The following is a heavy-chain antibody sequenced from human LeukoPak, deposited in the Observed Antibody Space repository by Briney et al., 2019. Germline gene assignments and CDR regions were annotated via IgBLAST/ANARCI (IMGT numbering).Heavy chain of an antibody. Sequence: SGGSLSLSCAASGCTFSNYWMSWVRQAPGKGLEWVANIKEDGSEKYYVGSVKGRFTISRDNARNSLYLQMNSLRAEDTAVYYCASGRQLGYWGQGTLVTVSS. CDR1: GCTFSNYW. J-gene: IGHJ4*02. D-gene: IGHD6-13*01. CDR3: ASGRQLGY. CDR2: IKEDGSEK. V-gene: IGHV3-7*01.